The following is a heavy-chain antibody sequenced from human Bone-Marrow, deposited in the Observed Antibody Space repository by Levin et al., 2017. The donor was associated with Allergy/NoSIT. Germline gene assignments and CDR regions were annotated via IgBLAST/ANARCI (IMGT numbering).Heavy chain of an antibody. CDR3: ARDSNGATSVPYFDN. D-gene: IGHD2-8*01. V-gene: IGHV1-2*06. CDR1: GYPFTDYY. Sequence: GESLKISCKAAGYPFTDYYMHWVRQAPGQGLEWLGRVTPHSGVTSYAQKFQGRVTLTRDTSISTAYMELSRLQSDDTAIYYCARDSNGATSVPYFDNWGQGTLVTVAS. J-gene: IGHJ4*02. CDR2: VTPHSGVT.